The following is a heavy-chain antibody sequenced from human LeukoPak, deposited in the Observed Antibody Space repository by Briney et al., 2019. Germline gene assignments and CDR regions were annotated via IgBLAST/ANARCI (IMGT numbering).Heavy chain of an antibody. J-gene: IGHJ4*02. CDR2: IYTSGST. Sequence: PSETLSLTCTVSGGSISSYYWSWIRQPAGKGLEWIGRIYTSGSTNYNPSLKSRVTMSVDTSKNQFSLKLSSVTAADTAVYYCARVSTHLEMATIAYYFDYWGQGTLVTVSS. CDR1: GGSISSYY. V-gene: IGHV4-4*07. CDR3: ARVSTHLEMATIAYYFDY. D-gene: IGHD5-24*01.